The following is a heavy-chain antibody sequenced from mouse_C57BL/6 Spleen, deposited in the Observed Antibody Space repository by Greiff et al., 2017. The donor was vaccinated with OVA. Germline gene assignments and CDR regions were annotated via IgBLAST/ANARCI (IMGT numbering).Heavy chain of an antibody. V-gene: IGHV8-12*01. CDR3: ARRITTGFDY. Sequence: QVTLKECGPGILQPSQTLSLTCSFSGFSLTTSGMGVSWIRQPSGKGLEWLVHIYWDDDKRYNPSLKSRLTISKDTSRNQVFLKITSVDTADTATYYCARRITTGFDYWGQGTTLTVSS. J-gene: IGHJ2*01. CDR2: IYWDDDK. D-gene: IGHD1-1*01. CDR1: GFSLTTSGMG.